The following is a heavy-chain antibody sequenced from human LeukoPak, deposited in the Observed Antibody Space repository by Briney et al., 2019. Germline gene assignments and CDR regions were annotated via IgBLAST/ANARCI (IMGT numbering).Heavy chain of an antibody. CDR3: ARISYDSSGYYDY. V-gene: IGHV3-74*01. D-gene: IGHD3-22*01. CDR1: GFTFSSYW. Sequence: GSLRLSCAASGFTFSSYWMHWVRQAPGKGLVWVSRIDSNGNITSYADSVKGRFTISRDNAKNTLYLQMNSLRAEDTAVYYCARISYDSSGYYDYWGQGTLVTVSS. CDR2: IDSNGNIT. J-gene: IGHJ4*02.